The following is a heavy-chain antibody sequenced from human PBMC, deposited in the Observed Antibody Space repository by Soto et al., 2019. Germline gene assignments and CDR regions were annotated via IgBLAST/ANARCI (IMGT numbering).Heavy chain of an antibody. CDR1: GDSITSGGYY. J-gene: IGHJ5*01. CDR3: ARERVLRSGWFDS. D-gene: IGHD1-26*01. V-gene: IGHV4-31*03. CDR2: IYFTGSA. Sequence: QVQLRESGPGLVKPSQALSLVCSVSGDSITSGGYYWTWLRQRPGKGLERIGYIYFTGSAYYNPSLKSRMTMSVDTSKNQFSLRLSSVTSADTAFYYCARERVLRSGWFDSWGQGTLVTVSS.